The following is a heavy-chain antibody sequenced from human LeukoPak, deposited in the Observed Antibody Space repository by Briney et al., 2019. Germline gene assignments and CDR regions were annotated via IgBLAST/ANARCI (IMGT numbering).Heavy chain of an antibody. CDR3: ARDSPPRCSGNSPFY. CDR1: GFTVSSYY. CDR2: ISQDGSVI. D-gene: IGHD2-15*01. V-gene: IGHV3-7*01. Sequence: PGGSLRLSYAASGFTVSSYYMTGLRQAPGKGLEWVAHISQDGSVIGYVGSVRGRFTISRDNAKNSLFLQMNSLRAEDTAVYHCARDSPPRCSGNSPFYWGQGTLVSVSS. J-gene: IGHJ4*02.